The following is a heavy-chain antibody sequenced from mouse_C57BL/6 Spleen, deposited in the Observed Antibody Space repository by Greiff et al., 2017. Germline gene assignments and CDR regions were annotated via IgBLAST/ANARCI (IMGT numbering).Heavy chain of an antibody. J-gene: IGHJ3*01. V-gene: IGHV1-80*01. CDR3: ARPVYDGYYDGTFAV. D-gene: IGHD2-3*01. CDR1: GYAFSSYW. Sequence: QVQLQQSGPELVKPGASVKISCKASGYAFSSYWMNWVKQRPGKGLEWIGEIYPGDGGTNYKGKFKGKATLTADKSSSTAYMQLSSLTSEDTAVYYCARPVYDGYYDGTFAVWGKGTLVTVSA. CDR2: IYPGDGGT.